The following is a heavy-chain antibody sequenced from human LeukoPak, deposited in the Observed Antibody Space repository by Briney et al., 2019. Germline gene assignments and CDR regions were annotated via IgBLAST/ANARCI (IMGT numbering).Heavy chain of an antibody. CDR3: AKDMIPFTIFGKTDY. CDR2: IWYDGSNK. D-gene: IGHD3-3*01. J-gene: IGHJ4*02. Sequence: GGSLRLSCAASGFTFSSYGMHGGRQAPGKGLEWGAVIWYDGSNKYYADSVKGRFTISRDNSKNTLYLQMNSLRAEDTAVYYCAKDMIPFTIFGKTDYWGQGTLVTVSS. V-gene: IGHV3-33*06. CDR1: GFTFSSYG.